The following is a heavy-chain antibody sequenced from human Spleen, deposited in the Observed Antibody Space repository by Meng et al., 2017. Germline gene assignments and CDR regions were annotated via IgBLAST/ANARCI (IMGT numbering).Heavy chain of an antibody. J-gene: IGHJ4*02. CDR2: IFPGDSDT. CDR3: ARAYSSSSGFDY. V-gene: IGHV5-51*01. Sequence: KVSCKGSGYSFTSYWIGWVRQMPGKGLEWMGTIFPGDSDTRYSPSLQGLVTMSADKSTSTAYLQWSSLKASDTAMYYCARAYSSSSGFDYWGQGTLVTVSS. D-gene: IGHD6-6*01. CDR1: GYSFTSYW.